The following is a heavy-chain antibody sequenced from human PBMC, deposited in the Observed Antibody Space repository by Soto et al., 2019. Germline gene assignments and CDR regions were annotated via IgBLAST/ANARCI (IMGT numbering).Heavy chain of an antibody. CDR1: GYTFTGYY. D-gene: IGHD6-13*01. CDR2: INPNSGGT. V-gene: IGHV1-2*02. Sequence: ASVKVSCKASGYTFTGYYMHWVRQAPGQGLEWMGWINPNSGGTNYAQKFQGRVTMTRDTSISTAYMELSRLRSDDTAVYYCARAYSSSWYVTFDYWGQGXLVTVYS. CDR3: ARAYSSSWYVTFDY. J-gene: IGHJ4*02.